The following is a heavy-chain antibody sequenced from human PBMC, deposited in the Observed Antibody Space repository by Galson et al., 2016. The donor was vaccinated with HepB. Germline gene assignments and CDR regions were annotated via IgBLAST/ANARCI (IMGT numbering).Heavy chain of an antibody. V-gene: IGHV3-9*02. Sequence: SLRLSCAASGFTSEDHAMHWVRQAPGKGLEWVSGISWNSGNIAYADSVKGRFTVSRDNAENSLYLQMNSLRPEDTALYYCAKGRDSVGIVAFDVWGPGTMVIASS. CDR3: AKGRDSVGIVAFDV. CDR2: ISWNSGNI. D-gene: IGHD5/OR15-5a*01. CDR1: GFTSEDHA. J-gene: IGHJ3*01.